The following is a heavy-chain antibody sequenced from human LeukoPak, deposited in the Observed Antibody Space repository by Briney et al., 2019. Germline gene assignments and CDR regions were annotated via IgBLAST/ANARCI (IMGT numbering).Heavy chain of an antibody. J-gene: IGHJ4*02. CDR1: GGSVSSGSYY. V-gene: IGHV4-39*07. CDR2: INHSGST. CDR3: ARAQQWLVRLLDY. D-gene: IGHD6-19*01. Sequence: PSETLSLTCTVSGGSVSSGSYYWSWIRQPPGKGLEWIGEINHSGSTNYNPSLKSRVTISVDTSKNQFSLKLSSVTAADTAVYYCARAQQWLVRLLDYWGQGTLVTVSS.